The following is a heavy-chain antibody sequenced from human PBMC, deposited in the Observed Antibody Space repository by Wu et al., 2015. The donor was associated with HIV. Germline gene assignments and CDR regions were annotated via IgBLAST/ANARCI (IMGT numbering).Heavy chain of an antibody. V-gene: IGHV1-18*01. CDR3: ARASNYYYDSSGYYYAY. CDR2: ISAYNGNT. CDR1: GYTFTSYG. Sequence: QVQLVQSGAEVKKPGASVKVSCKASGYTFTSYGISWVRRAPGQGLEWMGWISAYNGNTNYAQKLQGRVTMTTDTSTSTAYMELSSLRSEDTAVYYCARASNYYYDSSGYYYAYWGQGTLVTVSS. J-gene: IGHJ4*02. D-gene: IGHD3-22*01.